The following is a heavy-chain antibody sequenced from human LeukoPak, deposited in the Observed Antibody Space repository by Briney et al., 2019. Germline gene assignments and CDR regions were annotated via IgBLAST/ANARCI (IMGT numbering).Heavy chain of an antibody. V-gene: IGHV4-61*02. D-gene: IGHD3-3*01. CDR1: GGSLSSGSYY. CDR3: ARDGISTIFGVVITTDAFDI. J-gene: IGHJ3*02. CDR2: IYTSGST. Sequence: SETLSLTCTVSGGSLSSGSYYWGWVRQPAGRGQEWLGRIYTSGSTNYNPSLKSRVTISVDTSKNQFSLKLSSVTAADTAVYYCARDGISTIFGVVITTDAFDIWGQGTMVTVSS.